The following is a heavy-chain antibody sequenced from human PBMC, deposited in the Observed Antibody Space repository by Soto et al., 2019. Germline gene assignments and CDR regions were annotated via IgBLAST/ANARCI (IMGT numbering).Heavy chain of an antibody. J-gene: IGHJ6*02. CDR3: TRQPQLWGDYDMDV. D-gene: IGHD5-18*01. Sequence: EVQLLESGGGLVQPGWSLKLSCAASGFTFSGSAMHWVREASGKGLEWVGRIKSKANSYASAYAASVKGSFTISRDDSNSTAYLQMNSLKTEDTAVYYCTRQPQLWGDYDMDVWGQGTTVTVSS. CDR1: GFTFSGSA. CDR2: IKSKANSYAS. V-gene: IGHV3-73*02.